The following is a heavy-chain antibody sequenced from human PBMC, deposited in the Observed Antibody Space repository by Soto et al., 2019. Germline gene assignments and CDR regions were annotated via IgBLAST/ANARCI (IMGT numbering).Heavy chain of an antibody. V-gene: IGHV4-59*01. D-gene: IGHD5-12*01. J-gene: IGHJ5*02. CDR3: ARYREDGYLSNWFDP. CDR2: IYYSGST. CDR1: GGSISSYY. Sequence: SETLSLTCTVSGGSISSYYWSWIRQPPGKGLEWIGYIYYSGSTNYNPSLKSRVTISVDTSKNQFSLKLSSVTAADTAVYYCARYREDGYLSNWFDPWGQGTLVTVSS.